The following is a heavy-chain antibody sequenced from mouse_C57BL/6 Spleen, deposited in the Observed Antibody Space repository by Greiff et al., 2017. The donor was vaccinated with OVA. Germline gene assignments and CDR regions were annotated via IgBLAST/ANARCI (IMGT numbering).Heavy chain of an antibody. J-gene: IGHJ3*01. CDR3: ARELSGRAWFAY. CDR2: IYPGSGNT. V-gene: IGHV1-76*01. D-gene: IGHD4-1*01. CDR1: GYTFTDYY. Sequence: QVQLQQSGAELVRPGASVKLSCKASGYTFTDYYINWVKQRPRQGLEWIARIYPGSGNTYYNEKFKGKATLTAEKSSSTAYMQLSSLTSEDSAVYFCARELSGRAWFAYWGQGTLVTVSA.